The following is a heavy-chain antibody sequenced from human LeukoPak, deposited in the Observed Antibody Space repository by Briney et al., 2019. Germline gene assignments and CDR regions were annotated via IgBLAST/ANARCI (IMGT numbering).Heavy chain of an antibody. CDR1: GFTFRSYA. CDR2: ISGSGVTT. J-gene: IGHJ5*02. D-gene: IGHD1-7*01. Sequence: TGGSLRLSCAAPGFTFRSYAMSWVPQAPGKGVEWVSAISGSGVTTYYADSVKGRFTTSRNNSKNTCNWQMTSRRAENTVVYYCAKSATVTTSNWFDPWGQGTLGTVSS. CDR3: AKSATVTTSNWFDP. V-gene: IGHV3-23*01.